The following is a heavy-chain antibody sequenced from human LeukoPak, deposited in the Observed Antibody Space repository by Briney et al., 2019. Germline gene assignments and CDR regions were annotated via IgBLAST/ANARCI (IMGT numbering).Heavy chain of an antibody. D-gene: IGHD3-16*02. CDR1: GFTFSSYS. V-gene: IGHV3-48*02. Sequence: GGSLRLSCAASGFTFSSYSMNWVRQAPGKGLEWVSYISSSSSTIYYADSVKGRFTISRDNAKNSLYLQMNSLRDEDTAVYYCAREWAFGGVIVYYYFDYWGQGTLVTVSS. J-gene: IGHJ4*02. CDR2: ISSSSSTI. CDR3: AREWAFGGVIVYYYFDY.